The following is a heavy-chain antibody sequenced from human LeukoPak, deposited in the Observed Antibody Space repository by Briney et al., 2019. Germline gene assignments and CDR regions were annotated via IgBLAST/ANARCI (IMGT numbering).Heavy chain of an antibody. CDR2: INPSGGST. CDR3: ARDLNRIEVGGRSNWFDP. D-gene: IGHD6-19*01. Sequence: ASVKVSCKASGYTFTSYYMHWVRQAPGQGLEWMGIINPSGGSTSYAQKFQGRVTMTRDTSISTAYMELSRLTSDDAAVYYCARDLNRIEVGGRSNWFDPWGQGTLVTVSS. V-gene: IGHV1-46*01. J-gene: IGHJ5*02. CDR1: GYTFTSYY.